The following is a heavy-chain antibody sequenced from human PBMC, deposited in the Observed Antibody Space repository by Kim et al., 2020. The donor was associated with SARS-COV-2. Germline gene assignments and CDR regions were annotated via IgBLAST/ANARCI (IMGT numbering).Heavy chain of an antibody. D-gene: IGHD3-10*01. V-gene: IGHV3-53*01. Sequence: GGSLRLSCAASGFTVSSNYMSWVRQAPGKGLEWVSVIYSGGSTYYADSVKGRFTISRDNSKNTLYLQMNSLRAEDTAVYYCARDGGDGSGSYTHDYWGQGTLVTVSS. CDR2: IYSGGST. J-gene: IGHJ4*02. CDR1: GFTVSSNY. CDR3: ARDGGDGSGSYTHDY.